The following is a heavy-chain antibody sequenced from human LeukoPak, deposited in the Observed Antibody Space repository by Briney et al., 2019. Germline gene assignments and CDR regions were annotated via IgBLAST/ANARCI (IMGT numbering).Heavy chain of an antibody. CDR1: GDSFSSNSAA. Sequence: SQTLSLTCALSGDSFSSNSAAWNCIRQSPSRGLEWLGRTYYRSKWYSDYAVSVKSRITINPDTSKNQFSLQLNSVTPEDTAVYYCARGAVAHFYYWGQGTLVTVSS. CDR3: ARGAVAHFYY. J-gene: IGHJ4*02. CDR2: TYYRSKWYS. D-gene: IGHD6-19*01. V-gene: IGHV6-1*01.